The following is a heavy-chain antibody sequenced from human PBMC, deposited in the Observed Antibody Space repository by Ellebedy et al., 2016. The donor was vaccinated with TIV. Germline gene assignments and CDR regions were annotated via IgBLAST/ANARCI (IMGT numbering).Heavy chain of an antibody. CDR2: IYPGDSDT. J-gene: IGHJ3*01. V-gene: IGHV5-51*01. D-gene: IGHD6-6*01. CDR3: ARMSSIDGFDV. CDR1: GYTFNRYW. Sequence: GGSLRLXXKGSGYTFNRYWIAWVRQMPGRGLEWMGIIYPGDSDTRYRPPFRGQVTISVDKSTSTAYLQWRRLKASDTAMYFCARMSSIDGFDVWGQGTMVTVSS.